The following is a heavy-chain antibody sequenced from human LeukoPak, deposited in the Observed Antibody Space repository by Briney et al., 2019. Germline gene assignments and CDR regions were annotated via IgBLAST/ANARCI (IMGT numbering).Heavy chain of an antibody. D-gene: IGHD5-24*01. CDR1: GFTFTNCA. CDR3: ARGAGYNYPYYFDY. J-gene: IGHJ4*02. CDR2: ISYDGSNK. V-gene: IGHV3-30*14. Sequence: GGSLRLSCVASGFTFTNCAMHWVRQSPGTGLEWVALISYDGSNKYYADSVKGRFTISRDNSKNTLYLQMNSLRAEDTAVYYCARGAGYNYPYYFDYWGQGTLVTVSS.